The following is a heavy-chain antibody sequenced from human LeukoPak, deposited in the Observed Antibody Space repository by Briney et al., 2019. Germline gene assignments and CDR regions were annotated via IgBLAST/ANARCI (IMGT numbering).Heavy chain of an antibody. CDR2: IYYSGTT. D-gene: IGHD6-19*01. Sequence: SQTLSLTCTVSGGSISSGGDYWSWIRQHPGKGLEWIGYIYYSGTTYYNPSLRSRITISVDTSKSQFSLKLSSVTAADTAVYYCARVVGSSGWYWALDYWGQGTPVTVSS. CDR1: GGSISSGGDY. J-gene: IGHJ4*02. CDR3: ARVVGSSGWYWALDY. V-gene: IGHV4-31*03.